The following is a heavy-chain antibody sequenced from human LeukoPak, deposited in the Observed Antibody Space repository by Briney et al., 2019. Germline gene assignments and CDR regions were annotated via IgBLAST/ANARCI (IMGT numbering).Heavy chain of an antibody. J-gene: IGHJ4*02. CDR2: ITGSSDYI. CDR1: GFTFSRYS. D-gene: IGHD3-10*01. CDR3: AKFKGHYGDSEYYFDS. V-gene: IGHV3-21*01. Sequence: TGGSLRLSCAASGFTFSRYSVNWVRRAPGKGLEWVSCITGSSDYIFYADSVRGRFTISRDNAKNSLFLQMNSLRAEDTAVYYCAKFKGHYGDSEYYFDSWGQGTLVTVSS.